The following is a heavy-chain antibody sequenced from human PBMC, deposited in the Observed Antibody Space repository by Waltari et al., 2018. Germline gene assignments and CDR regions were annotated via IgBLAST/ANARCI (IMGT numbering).Heavy chain of an antibody. Sequence: QVQLVQSGAEVKKPGASVKVSCKASGYTFTSYAMHWVRQAPGQRLEWMGWINAGNGNTKYSQKFQGRVTITSDTSASTAYMELSSLRSEDTAVYYCAREPYSSSWYRGAFDIWGQGTMVTVSS. CDR1: GYTFTSYA. J-gene: IGHJ3*02. D-gene: IGHD6-13*01. CDR3: AREPYSSSWYRGAFDI. V-gene: IGHV1-3*01. CDR2: INAGNGNT.